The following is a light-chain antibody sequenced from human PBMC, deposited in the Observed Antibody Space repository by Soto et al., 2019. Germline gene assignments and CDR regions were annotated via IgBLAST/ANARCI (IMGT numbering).Light chain of an antibody. CDR1: QSVSSN. Sequence: EVVMTQSPATLSVSPGERATLSCRASQSVSSNLAWYQQKPGQAPRLLLYSASTRATGIPARFSGSGSGTEFTLTISSLQSEDSAVYYCQQYNDLYTFGQGTKLEIK. J-gene: IGKJ2*01. CDR2: SAS. CDR3: QQYNDLYT. V-gene: IGKV3-15*01.